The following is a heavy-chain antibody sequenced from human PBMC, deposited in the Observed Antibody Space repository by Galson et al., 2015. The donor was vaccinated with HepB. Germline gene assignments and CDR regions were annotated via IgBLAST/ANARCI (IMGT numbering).Heavy chain of an antibody. CDR3: ARDGTDGLGEVGAIDY. CDR1: GFTFSSYS. Sequence: SLRLSCAASGFTFSSYSMNWVRQAPGKGLEWVSSISSSSSYIYYADSVKGRFTISRDNAKNSLYLQMNSLRVEDTAVYYCARDGTDGLGEVGAIDYWGQGTLVTVSS. CDR2: ISSSSSYI. D-gene: IGHD1-26*01. J-gene: IGHJ4*02. V-gene: IGHV3-21*01.